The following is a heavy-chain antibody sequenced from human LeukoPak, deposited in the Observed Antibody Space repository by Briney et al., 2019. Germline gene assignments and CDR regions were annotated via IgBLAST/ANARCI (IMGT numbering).Heavy chain of an antibody. CDR2: ISGSGGST. CDR3: AKAEMYYYDSSGYPVDY. Sequence: GGSLRLSCAASGFTFSSYAMSWVRQAPGKGLEWVSAISGSGGSTYYADSVKGRFTISRDNSKNTLYLQMNSLRAEDTAVYYCAKAEMYYYDSSGYPVDYWGQGTLVTVSS. V-gene: IGHV3-23*01. J-gene: IGHJ4*02. CDR1: GFTFSSYA. D-gene: IGHD3-22*01.